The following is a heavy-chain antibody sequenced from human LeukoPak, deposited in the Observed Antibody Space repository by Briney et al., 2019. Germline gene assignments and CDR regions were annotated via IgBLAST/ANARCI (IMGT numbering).Heavy chain of an antibody. Sequence: GGSLRLSCAASGFGFSTYAMHWVRQAPGKGLEWVAVISYDGSNKYYADSVKGRFTISRDNSKNTLYLQMNSLRAEDTAVYYCARDGVPYVDITADFDYWGQGTLVTVSS. D-gene: IGHD5-12*01. CDR2: ISYDGSNK. V-gene: IGHV3-30*19. CDR3: ARDGVPYVDITADFDY. J-gene: IGHJ4*02. CDR1: GFGFSTYA.